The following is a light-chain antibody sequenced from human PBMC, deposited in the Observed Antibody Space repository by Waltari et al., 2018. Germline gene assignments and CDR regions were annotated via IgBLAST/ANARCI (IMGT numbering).Light chain of an antibody. J-gene: IGKJ4*01. CDR2: DAS. CDR1: QGINSA. V-gene: IGKV1-13*02. CDR3: QQFSSYRLT. Sequence: AIQLTQSPSSLSASVGDRVTIPCRASQGINSALAWYQQKPGQPPKLLVYDASSLESGVPSRFSGSGSGTDFTLTISSLQPEDFATYYCQQFSSYRLTFGGGSKVDFK.